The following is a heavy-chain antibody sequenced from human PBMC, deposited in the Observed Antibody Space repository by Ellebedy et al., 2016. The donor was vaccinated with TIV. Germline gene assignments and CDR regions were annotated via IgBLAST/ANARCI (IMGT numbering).Heavy chain of an antibody. V-gene: IGHV3-30*18. CDR3: AKDTRLGYDSTLDK. J-gene: IGHJ4*02. Sequence: GESLKISCAASGFTFSSYGMDWVRQAPGKGLEWVALISSDGNTKYYEDSMKGRFTISRDNSNNTLYLQVNSLRAEDTAVYYCAKDTRLGYDSTLDKWGQGTLVSVSS. CDR1: GFTFSSYG. CDR2: ISSDGNTK. D-gene: IGHD5-12*01.